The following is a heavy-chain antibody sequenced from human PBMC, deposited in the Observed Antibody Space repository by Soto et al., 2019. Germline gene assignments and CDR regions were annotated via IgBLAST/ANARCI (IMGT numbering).Heavy chain of an antibody. CDR3: VRSLGGPGNNAFDV. V-gene: IGHV3-64*02. D-gene: IGHD1-26*01. J-gene: IGHJ3*01. CDR1: GFTSSRHT. CDR2: ISTNGDET. Sequence: GGSLRLSCAATGFTSSRHTMHWVRQAPGKGLEYVSAISTNGDETYYVDSVKGRFIISRDTSKNTLYLQMGSLRVEDMAVYYCVRSLGGPGNNAFDVWGQGTMVTVSS.